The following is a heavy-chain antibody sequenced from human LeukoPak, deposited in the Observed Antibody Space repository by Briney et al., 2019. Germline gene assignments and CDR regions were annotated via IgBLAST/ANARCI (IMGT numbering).Heavy chain of an antibody. Sequence: SETLSVTCTVSGGSISSGGYYWSWIRQHPGKGLEWIGYIYYSGSTYYNPSLKSRVTISVDTSKNQFSLKLSSVTAADTAVYYCARTARNYGSGNDYWGQGTLVTVSS. CDR3: ARTARNYGSGNDY. D-gene: IGHD3-10*01. V-gene: IGHV4-31*03. CDR2: IYYSGST. J-gene: IGHJ4*02. CDR1: GGSISSGGYY.